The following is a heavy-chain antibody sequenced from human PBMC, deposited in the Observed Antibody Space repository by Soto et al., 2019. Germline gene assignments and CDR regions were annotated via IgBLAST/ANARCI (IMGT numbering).Heavy chain of an antibody. D-gene: IGHD2-2*01. CDR2: ISYDGSDK. J-gene: IGHJ6*02. V-gene: IGHV3-30*03. Sequence: GGSLRLSCAPSGFTFRSYGMHWVRQAPGKGLEWVAAISYDGSDKYYADSVKGRFTISRDNSERILYLQMNSLRAEDTAVYYCISCQLPDFFYGMDVWGQGTTVTVS. CDR3: ISCQLPDFFYGMDV. CDR1: GFTFRSYG.